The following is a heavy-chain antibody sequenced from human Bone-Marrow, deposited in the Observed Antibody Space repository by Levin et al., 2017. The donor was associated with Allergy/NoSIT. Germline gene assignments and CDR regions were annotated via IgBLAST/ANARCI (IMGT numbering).Heavy chain of an antibody. CDR1: GFTFSSYA. J-gene: IGHJ3*02. CDR3: AKDSYYDFWSGYFEI. D-gene: IGHD3-3*01. Sequence: GESLKISCAASGFTFSSYAMSWVRQAPGKGLEWVSAISGSGGSTYYADSVKGRFTISRDNSKNTLYLQMNSLRAEDTAVYYCAKDSYYDFWSGYFEIWGQGTMVTVSS. V-gene: IGHV3-23*01. CDR2: ISGSGGST.